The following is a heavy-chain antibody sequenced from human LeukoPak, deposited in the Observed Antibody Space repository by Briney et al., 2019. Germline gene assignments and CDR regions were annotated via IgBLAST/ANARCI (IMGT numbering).Heavy chain of an antibody. D-gene: IGHD6-6*01. CDR1: GFTFRNHW. CDR3: ARDQRVTGRPDIDY. J-gene: IGHJ4*02. CDR2: ISSEGGST. Sequence: GGSLRLSCAASGFTFRNHWMHCGRQTPGKGLVWVSRISSEGGSTTYADSVKGRFTISRDNAKNTLYLQINNLRAEDTAMYYCARDQRVTGRPDIDYWGQGTQVIVSS. V-gene: IGHV3-74*03.